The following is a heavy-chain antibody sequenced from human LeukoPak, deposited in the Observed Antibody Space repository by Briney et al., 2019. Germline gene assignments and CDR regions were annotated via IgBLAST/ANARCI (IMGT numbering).Heavy chain of an antibody. CDR1: GNTLNTYA. J-gene: IGHJ5*02. V-gene: IGHV7-4-1*02. Sequence: GASVKVSCKTSGNTLNTYAITWVRQAPGEGLEWMGWINTNTANPTYAQGFTGRFVFSLDTSVSTAYLQISSLKAEDTAVYYCARHRWEDVATNHQGDNWFDPWGQGILVTVSS. CDR2: INTNTANP. D-gene: IGHD5-12*01. CDR3: ARHRWEDVATNHQGDNWFDP.